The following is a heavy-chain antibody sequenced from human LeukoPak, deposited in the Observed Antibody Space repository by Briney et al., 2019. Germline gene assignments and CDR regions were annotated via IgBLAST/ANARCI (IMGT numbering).Heavy chain of an antibody. CDR2: IKKDGSEK. CDR3: ARPIFTSGWDAFGF. CDR1: GFTFSDHW. V-gene: IGHV3-7*01. D-gene: IGHD2-2*01. Sequence: GGSLRLSCAVSGFTFSDHWMSWVRQAAGKGLERVANIKKDGSEKNYVDSVKGRFTISRDNAKNLLYLQMNSLRAEDTAVYYCARPIFTSGWDAFGFWGQGTLVIVSS. J-gene: IGHJ4*02.